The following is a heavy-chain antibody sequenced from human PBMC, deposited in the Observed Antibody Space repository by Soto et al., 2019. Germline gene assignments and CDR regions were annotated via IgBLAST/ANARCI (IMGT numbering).Heavy chain of an antibody. CDR3: ARGGVSVWHGDWFDP. V-gene: IGHV1-2*02. CDR1: GYSFTDYY. Sequence: QVHLVQSGAEVKEPGASVKVSCKASGYSFTDYYIHWVRQAPGQGLEWMGWMNPNSDGANYAQKFRGRATLTRDKSIRTAYMEVNRLTSDDTAVYFCARGGVSVWHGDWFDPWGQGTLVTVSS. CDR2: MNPNSDGA. J-gene: IGHJ5*02. D-gene: IGHD6-19*01.